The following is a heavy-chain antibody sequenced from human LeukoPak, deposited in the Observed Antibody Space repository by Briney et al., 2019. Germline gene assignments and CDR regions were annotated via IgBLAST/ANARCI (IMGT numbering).Heavy chain of an antibody. D-gene: IGHD3-22*01. V-gene: IGHV3-23*01. CDR2: ISGSGGST. J-gene: IGHJ4*02. CDR3: AKDGYYDSSGYYYFDY. Sequence: GASLRLSCAASGFTFSSYAMSWVRQAPGKGLEWVSAISGSGGSTYYADSVKGRFTISRDNSKNTLYLQMNSLRAEDTAVHYCAKDGYYDSSGYYYFDYWGQGTLVTVSS. CDR1: GFTFSSYA.